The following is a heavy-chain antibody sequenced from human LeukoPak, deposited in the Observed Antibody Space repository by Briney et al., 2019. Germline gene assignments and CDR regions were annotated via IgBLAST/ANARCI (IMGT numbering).Heavy chain of an antibody. CDR1: GFTFSSYS. V-gene: IGHV3-21*04. Sequence: GGSLRLSCAASGFTFSSYSMNWVRQAPGKGLEWVSSVSSSSSYIYYADSVKGRFTISRDNSKNTLYLHMNSLRAEDTAVYYCARVAYSSGWYDGFGGYYFDYWGQGTLVTVSS. CDR3: ARVAYSSGWYDGFGGYYFDY. CDR2: VSSSSSYI. J-gene: IGHJ4*02. D-gene: IGHD6-19*01.